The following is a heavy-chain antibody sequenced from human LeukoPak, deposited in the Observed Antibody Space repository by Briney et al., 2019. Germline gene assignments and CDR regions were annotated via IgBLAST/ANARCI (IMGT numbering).Heavy chain of an antibody. CDR2: VYTSGST. D-gene: IGHD4-11*01. Sequence: SETLSLTCTVSGGSISGGYWSWIRQPPGRGLGWIGYVYTSGSTNYNPSLKSRVTISVDTSESQFALKLSSVTAADTAVYYCAKSYFDYSTYYSYYFNLWGQGALVTVSS. J-gene: IGHJ4*02. CDR1: GGSISGGY. CDR3: AKSYFDYSTYYSYYFNL. V-gene: IGHV4-4*09.